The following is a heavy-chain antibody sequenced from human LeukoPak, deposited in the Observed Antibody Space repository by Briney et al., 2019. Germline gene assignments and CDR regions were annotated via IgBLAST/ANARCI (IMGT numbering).Heavy chain of an antibody. J-gene: IGHJ3*02. V-gene: IGHV3-23*01. CDR3: AKRGDGAFDAFDI. CDR2: ISGSGGST. CDR1: GGTTDDYG. Sequence: PGGSLRLSCVASGGTTDDYGMSWVRQAPGKGLEWVSAISGSGGSTYYADSVKGRFTISRDNSKNTLYLQMNSLRAEDTAVYYCAKRGDGAFDAFDIWGQGTMVTVSS. D-gene: IGHD2-21*02.